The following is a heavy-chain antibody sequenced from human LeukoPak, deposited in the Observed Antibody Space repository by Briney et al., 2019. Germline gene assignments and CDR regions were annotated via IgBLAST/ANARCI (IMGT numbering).Heavy chain of an antibody. CDR2: INPNSGGT. CDR3: ARDQSYGSGSRRMDV. D-gene: IGHD3-10*01. CDR1: GYTFTGYY. V-gene: IGHV1-2*02. Sequence: ASVKVSCKAPGYTFTGYYMHWVRQAPGQGLEWMGWINPNSGGTNYAQKFQGRVTMTRDTSISTAYMELSRLRSDDTAVYYCARDQSYGSGSRRMDVWGKGTTVTVSS. J-gene: IGHJ6*04.